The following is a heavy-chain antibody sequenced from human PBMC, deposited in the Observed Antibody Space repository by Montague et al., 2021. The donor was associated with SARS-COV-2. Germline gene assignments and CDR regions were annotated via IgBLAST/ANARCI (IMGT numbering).Heavy chain of an antibody. CDR3: ARDGDIVVVNDAFDI. V-gene: IGHV3-30-3*01. D-gene: IGHD2-2*01. CDR1: GFTFSSYA. Sequence: SRRLSFSASGFTFSSYAMHWVRQAPGKGLEWVAVISYDGSNKYYADSVKGRFTISRDNSKNTLYLQMNSLRAEDTAVYYCARDGDIVVVNDAFDIWGHGTLVTVSS. J-gene: IGHJ3*02. CDR2: ISYDGSNK.